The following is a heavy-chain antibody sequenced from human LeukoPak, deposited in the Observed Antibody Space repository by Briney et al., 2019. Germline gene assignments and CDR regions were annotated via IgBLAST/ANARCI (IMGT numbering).Heavy chain of an antibody. CDR1: GFTFSSFG. CDR3: ARLVAPFYYYIGV. CDR2: INQDGSEK. D-gene: IGHD2-15*01. J-gene: IGHJ6*03. V-gene: IGHV3-7*01. Sequence: GGSLRLSCAASGFTFSSFGMHWVRQAPGKGLEWVANINQDGSEKYYVDSVRGRFTISRDNAKNSLYLQTNSLRAEDTAVYYCARLVAPFYYYIGVWGKGTTVTVSS.